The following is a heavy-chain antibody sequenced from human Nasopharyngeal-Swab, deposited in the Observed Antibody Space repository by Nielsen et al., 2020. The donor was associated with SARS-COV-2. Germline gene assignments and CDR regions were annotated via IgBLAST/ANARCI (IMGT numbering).Heavy chain of an antibody. V-gene: IGHV3-9*01. J-gene: IGHJ3*02. CDR2: ISWNSGSI. D-gene: IGHD3-16*01. CDR3: AKLPEPGEDAFDI. CDR1: GFTFDDYA. Sequence: SLKISCAASGFTFDDYAMHWVRQAPGKGLEWVSGISWNSGSIGYADSVKGRFTISRDNAKNSLYLQMNSLSAEDTALYYCAKLPEPGEDAFDIWGQGTMVTVSS.